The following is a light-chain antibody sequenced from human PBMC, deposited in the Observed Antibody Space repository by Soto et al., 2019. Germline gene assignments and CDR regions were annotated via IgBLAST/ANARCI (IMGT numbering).Light chain of an antibody. CDR1: SGSVSTNNY. CDR2: RTN. J-gene: IGLJ3*02. CDR3: VLYMGRGIWV. Sequence: QAVVTQEPSFSVSPGGTVTLTCALSSGSVSTNNYPSWCQQTPGQPPRTLIFRTNTRSSGVPDRFSGSILGSKAALTITGAQAEDESDYYCVLYMGRGIWVFGGGTKVTVL. V-gene: IGLV8-61*01.